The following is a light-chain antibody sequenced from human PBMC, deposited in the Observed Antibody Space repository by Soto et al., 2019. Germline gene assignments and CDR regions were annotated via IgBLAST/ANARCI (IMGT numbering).Light chain of an antibody. CDR2: DAS. V-gene: IGKV3-11*01. CDR3: QQRNNWHPSIT. J-gene: IGKJ5*01. CDR1: QSVGGH. Sequence: EIVLTQSPATLSLSPGERDTLSCRASQSVGGHLAWYQQKPGQAPRLLIYDASDRATGIPARFSGSGSETDFTLTISSLEPDDFAVYYCQQRNNWHPSITFGQGTRLEIK.